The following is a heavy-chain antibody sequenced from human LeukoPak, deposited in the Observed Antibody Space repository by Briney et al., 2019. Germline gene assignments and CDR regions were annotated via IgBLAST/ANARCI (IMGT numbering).Heavy chain of an antibody. CDR2: INPSGGST. CDR3: AREDVVLVDAVRYYYYGMDV. D-gene: IGHD2-8*01. Sequence: ASVKVSCKASGYNFISYYMRWVRQAPGQGLEWMGIINPSGGSTSYAQKFQDRVTMTRDTSTSTVYMELSSLKSEDTAVYYCAREDVVLVDAVRYYYYGMDVWGQGTTVTVSS. J-gene: IGHJ6*02. V-gene: IGHV1-46*01. CDR1: GYNFISYY.